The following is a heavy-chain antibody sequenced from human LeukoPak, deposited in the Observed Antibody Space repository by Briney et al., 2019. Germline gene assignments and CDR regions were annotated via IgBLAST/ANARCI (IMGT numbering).Heavy chain of an antibody. CDR3: ARAKTGEGTFDY. CDR2: IYYSGST. Sequence: PSETLSLTCTVSGGSISSSSYYWGWIRQPPGKGLEWIGSIYYSGSTYYNPSLKSRVTISVDTSKNQFSLKLSSVTAADTAVYYCARAKTGEGTFDYWGQGTLVTVSS. D-gene: IGHD7-27*01. J-gene: IGHJ4*02. V-gene: IGHV4-39*01. CDR1: GGSISSSSYY.